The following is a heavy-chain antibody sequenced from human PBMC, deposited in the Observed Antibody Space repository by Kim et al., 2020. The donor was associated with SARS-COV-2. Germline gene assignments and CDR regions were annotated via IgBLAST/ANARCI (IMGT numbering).Heavy chain of an antibody. V-gene: IGHV4-4*02. CDR2: ST. CDR3: ARHRGNWFDP. Sequence: STNYNPSLKSRDTISVDKSKSQFSLELSSVTAADTAVYYCARHRGNWFDPWGQGTLVTVSS. J-gene: IGHJ5*02. D-gene: IGHD3-10*01.